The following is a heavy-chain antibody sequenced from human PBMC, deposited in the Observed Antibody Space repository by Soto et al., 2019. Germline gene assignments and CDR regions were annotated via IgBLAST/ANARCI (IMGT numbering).Heavy chain of an antibody. CDR3: SSDYDRWGEDWFDP. D-gene: IGHD3-16*01. Sequence: QVQLVQSGAEMKKPGASVKVSCKASGYTFTNYGISWVRQAPGQGLEWMGWISDFEGHVNYAQKFHGRATLTTDTSTSTAYMELRSLTSDDSAIYYCSSDYDRWGEDWFDPWGQGTLVTVSS. CDR2: ISDFEGHV. J-gene: IGHJ5*02. CDR1: GYTFTNYG. V-gene: IGHV1-18*01.